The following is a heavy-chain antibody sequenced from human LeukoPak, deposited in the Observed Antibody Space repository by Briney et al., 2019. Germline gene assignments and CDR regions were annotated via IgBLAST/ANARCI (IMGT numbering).Heavy chain of an antibody. V-gene: IGHV4-4*07. CDR2: IYPSGST. CDR1: GGSISSYY. D-gene: IGHD3-3*01. Sequence: SETLSLTCTVSGGSISSYYWSWIRQPAGKGLEWIGRIYPSGSTNYNPSLKSRVTMSVDTSKNQFSLKLSSVTAADTAVYYCAREGIYDFWSGYYYYYYMDVWGKGTTVTVSS. CDR3: AREGIYDFWSGYYYYYYMDV. J-gene: IGHJ6*03.